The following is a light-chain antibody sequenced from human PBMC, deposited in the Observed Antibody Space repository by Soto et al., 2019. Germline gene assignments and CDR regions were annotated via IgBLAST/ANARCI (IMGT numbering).Light chain of an antibody. J-gene: IGKJ1*01. CDR3: QRYNSAPQT. V-gene: IGKV1-27*01. CDR2: AAS. Sequence: DIEMTQSPSSLSASVGDRVTIACRASQAINNQLAWYQQEPGKVPKLLIYAASILQPGVSSRFSGSGFGTDFTLTISGLLPEDVATYYCQRYNSAPQTFGQGTKVEVK. CDR1: QAINNQ.